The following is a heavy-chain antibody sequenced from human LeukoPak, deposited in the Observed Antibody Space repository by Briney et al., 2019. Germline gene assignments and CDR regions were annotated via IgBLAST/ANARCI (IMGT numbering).Heavy chain of an antibody. CDR1: GGSISSGGDY. Sequence: SQRLSLTCTVSGGSISSGGDYWGGVRQHPGRFLESIGYISYTGTPSYNPSLQGRVTISVDTSKNQFSLKLSSVPAADTAVYYCARDLGPFDYWGQGTLVTVSS. CDR3: ARDLGPFDY. CDR2: ISYTGTP. J-gene: IGHJ4*02. V-gene: IGHV4-31*03. D-gene: IGHD7-27*01.